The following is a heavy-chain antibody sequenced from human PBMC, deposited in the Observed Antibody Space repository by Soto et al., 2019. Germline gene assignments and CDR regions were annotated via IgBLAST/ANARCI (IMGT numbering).Heavy chain of an antibody. D-gene: IGHD1-1*01. CDR1: GLIFSKAW. Sequence: PGGSLRLSCAASGLIFSKAWMNWVRQAPGKGLEWVGRVKSKTDGGTIDYAAPVKGRFTISRDDSKNTLYLQMNSLKTEDTAVYYCTTDPFTTGRTRPQAFELWGRGTLVTVSS. V-gene: IGHV3-15*07. CDR2: VKSKTDGGTI. CDR3: TTDPFTTGRTRPQAFEL. J-gene: IGHJ3*01.